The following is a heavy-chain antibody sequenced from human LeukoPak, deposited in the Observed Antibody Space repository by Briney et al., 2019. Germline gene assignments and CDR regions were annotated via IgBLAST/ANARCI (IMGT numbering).Heavy chain of an antibody. CDR2: ISYDGSNK. J-gene: IGHJ6*03. V-gene: IGHV3-30*03. D-gene: IGHD3-3*01. CDR1: GFTFSSYG. CDR3: AREQRITIFGVVSYYYMDV. Sequence: PGRSLRLSCAASGFTFSSYGMRWVRQAPGKGLEWVAVISYDGSNKYYADSVKGRFTISRDNAKNSLYLQMNSLRAEDTAVYYCAREQRITIFGVVSYYYMDVWGKGTTVTVSS.